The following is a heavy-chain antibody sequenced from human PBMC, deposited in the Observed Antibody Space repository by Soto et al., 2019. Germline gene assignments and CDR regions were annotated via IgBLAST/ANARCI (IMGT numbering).Heavy chain of an antibody. Sequence: GGSLRLSCVASGFTFGRVSMNWVRQVPWKRLEWVASISSGSSDTWYSESVKGRFIISSDNAQNSLYLQMNSLRPEDTGIYFCARVAYWGPATQVTVSS. CDR1: GFTFGRVS. J-gene: IGHJ4*02. V-gene: IGHV3-21*01. CDR3: ARVAY. CDR2: ISSGSSDT.